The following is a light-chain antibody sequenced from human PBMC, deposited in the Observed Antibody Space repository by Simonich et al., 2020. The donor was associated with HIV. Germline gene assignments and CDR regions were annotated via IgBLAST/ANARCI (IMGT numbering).Light chain of an antibody. Sequence: DIVMTQSPDSLAVSLGERATINCKSSQSVLYSSNNKNYLAWYQQKPAQPPKLLIYWSSTQESGVPHRFSASGSGTDFTLTISSLQAEDVAIYYCQQYYSTPPTFGQGTKVEIK. J-gene: IGKJ1*01. CDR1: QSVLYSSNNKNY. V-gene: IGKV4-1*01. CDR3: QQYYSTPPT. CDR2: WSS.